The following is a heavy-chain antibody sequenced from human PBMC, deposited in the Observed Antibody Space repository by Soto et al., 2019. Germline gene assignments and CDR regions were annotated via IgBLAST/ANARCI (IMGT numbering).Heavy chain of an antibody. D-gene: IGHD3-3*01. CDR1: GGSISSYY. J-gene: IGHJ4*02. CDR3: ASGGYSTIFTVVNYYFDY. V-gene: IGHV4-59*01. Sequence: SETLSLTCTVSGGSISSYYWSWIRQPPGKGLEWIGYIYYSGSTNYNPSLKSRVTISVDTSKNQFSLKLSSVTAADTAVYYCASGGYSTIFTVVNYYFDYWGQGTLVTVSS. CDR2: IYYSGST.